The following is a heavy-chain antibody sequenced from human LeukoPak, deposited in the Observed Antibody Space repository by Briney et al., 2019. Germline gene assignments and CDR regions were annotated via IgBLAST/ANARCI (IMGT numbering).Heavy chain of an antibody. Sequence: GASVKVSCKASGGTFSSYAISWVRQAPGQVLEWMGRIIPILGIANYAQKFQGRVTITADKSTSTAYMELSSLRSEDTAVYYCAREGDYKTTTSTFDPWGQGTLVTVSS. CDR2: IIPILGIA. CDR3: AREGDYKTTTSTFDP. V-gene: IGHV1-69*04. D-gene: IGHD4-11*01. J-gene: IGHJ5*02. CDR1: GGTFSSYA.